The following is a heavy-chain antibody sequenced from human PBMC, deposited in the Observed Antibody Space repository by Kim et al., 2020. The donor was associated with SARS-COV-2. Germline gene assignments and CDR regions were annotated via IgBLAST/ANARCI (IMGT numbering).Heavy chain of an antibody. D-gene: IGHD2-15*01. CDR3: ARADLRVVVVAVRYYYGMDV. J-gene: IGHJ6*02. Sequence: ASVKVSCKASGYTFTSYYMHWVRQAPGQGLEWMGIINPSGGSTSYAQKFQGRVTMTRDTSTSTVYMELSSLRSEDTAVYYCARADLRVVVVAVRYYYGMDVWGQGTTVTVSS. V-gene: IGHV1-46*01. CDR1: GYTFTSYY. CDR2: INPSGGST.